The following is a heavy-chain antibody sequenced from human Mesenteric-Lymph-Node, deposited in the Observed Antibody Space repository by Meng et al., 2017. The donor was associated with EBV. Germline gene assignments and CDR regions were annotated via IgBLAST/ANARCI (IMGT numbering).Heavy chain of an antibody. V-gene: IGHV4-34*01. J-gene: IGHJ4*02. Sequence: QVNLQVWGAGLLKPSETPSLTCAAYGASFSGHYGGWMRQPPGKGLEWIGEIDPTGNTKYIPSLKSRVTISLDTSRNQLSLKLTSVTAADTAVYYCSIWDTGALQNYWGPGTLVTVSS. CDR2: IDPTGNT. CDR1: GASFSGHY. D-gene: IGHD5-18*01. CDR3: SIWDTGALQNY.